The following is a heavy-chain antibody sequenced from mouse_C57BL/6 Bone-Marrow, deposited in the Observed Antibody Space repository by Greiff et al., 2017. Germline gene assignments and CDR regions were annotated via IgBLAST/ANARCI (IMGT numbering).Heavy chain of an antibody. D-gene: IGHD1-1*01. CDR2: IYPRCGNT. CDR3: ARPHYGSSPAWFAY. CDR1: GYTFTSYG. J-gene: IGHJ3*01. Sequence: QVQLQQSGAELARPGASVKLSCKASGYTFTSYGISWVKQRTGQGLEWIGEIYPRCGNTYYNEKFKGKATLTADKSSSTAYMELRSLTSEDSAVYFCARPHYGSSPAWFAYWGQGTLVTVSA. V-gene: IGHV1-81*01.